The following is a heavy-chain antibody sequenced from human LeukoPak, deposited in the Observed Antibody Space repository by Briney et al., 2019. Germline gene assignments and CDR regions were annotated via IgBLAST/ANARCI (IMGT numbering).Heavy chain of an antibody. CDR2: IRDSAYRT. CDR1: GFTFSSYA. CDR3: ARRAGAYSHPYDY. Sequence: GGSLRLSCAASGFTFSSYAMSWVRQAPGKGLEWVSSIRDSAYRTYYADSVKGRFTISIDNSKNTLYLQMNSLRAEDTAVYYCARRAGAYSHPYDYWGQGTLVTVSS. D-gene: IGHD4/OR15-4a*01. J-gene: IGHJ4*02. V-gene: IGHV3-23*01.